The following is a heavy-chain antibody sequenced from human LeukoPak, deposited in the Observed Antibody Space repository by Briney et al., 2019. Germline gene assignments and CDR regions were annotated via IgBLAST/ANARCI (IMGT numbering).Heavy chain of an antibody. CDR1: GYTFTSYY. J-gene: IGHJ4*02. Sequence: GASVKVSCKASGYTFTSYYLHWVRQAPGQGLEWMGMINPSGGSTSYTQKLQGRVTMTRDTSTSTVYMELSSLRSEDTAVYYCARAGDYYDSTAYYLYWGQGTLVTVSS. CDR2: INPSGGST. V-gene: IGHV1-46*04. D-gene: IGHD3-22*01. CDR3: ARAGDYYDSTAYYLY.